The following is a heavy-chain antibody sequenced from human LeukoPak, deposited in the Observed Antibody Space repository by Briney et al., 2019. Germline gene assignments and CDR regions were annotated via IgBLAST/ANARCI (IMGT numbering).Heavy chain of an antibody. CDR3: AKEVDYGDFQLGLFDY. Sequence: PGGSLRLSCAASGFTFDDYAMHWVRQAPGKGLEWVSGISWNSGSIGYADSVKGRFTISRDNAKNSLYLQMNSLRAEDTALYYCAKEVDYGDFQLGLFDYWGQGTLVTVSS. CDR1: GFTFDDYA. J-gene: IGHJ4*02. V-gene: IGHV3-9*01. D-gene: IGHD4-17*01. CDR2: ISWNSGSI.